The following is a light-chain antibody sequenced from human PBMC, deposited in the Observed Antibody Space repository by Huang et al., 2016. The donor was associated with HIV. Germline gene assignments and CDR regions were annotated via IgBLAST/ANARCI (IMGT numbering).Light chain of an antibody. J-gene: IGKJ3*01. V-gene: IGKV1-9*01. Sequence: IQLTQSPSSLSASVGDRVTIPCRASQGISTYLAWYQQKPGKAPRLLIYAASTLQSGVPSRFSGSGSVTDFTLTITNLQPEDFATYYCQQFSSYPTFGPGTKVDIK. CDR1: QGISTY. CDR2: AAS. CDR3: QQFSSYPT.